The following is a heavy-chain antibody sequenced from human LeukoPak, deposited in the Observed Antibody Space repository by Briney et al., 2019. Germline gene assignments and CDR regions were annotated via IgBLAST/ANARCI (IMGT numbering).Heavy chain of an antibody. CDR2: INPNSGGT. D-gene: IGHD6-13*01. CDR3: ARIGIAAAGTLSDY. Sequence: PGGSLRLSCAASGFAFYNYGMHRVRQAPGQGLEWMGWINPNSGGTNYAQKFQGRVTMTRDTSISTAYMELSRLRSDDTAVYYCARIGIAAAGTLSDYWGQGTLVTVSS. J-gene: IGHJ4*02. CDR1: GFAFYNYG. V-gene: IGHV1-2*02.